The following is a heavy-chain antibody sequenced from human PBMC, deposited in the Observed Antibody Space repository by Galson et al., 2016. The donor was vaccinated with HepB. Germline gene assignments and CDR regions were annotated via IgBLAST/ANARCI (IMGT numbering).Heavy chain of an antibody. V-gene: IGHV3-7*01. CDR2: INQDGSEK. D-gene: IGHD3-3*01. CDR3: ARNSRFRGSHHFDE. Sequence: SLRLSCAASRFSFSSYSMSWVHQAPGKGLEWVANINQDGSEKYYVDSVKGRFTMSRDNAKNSLYLQMNSLRAEDTAVYYCARNSRFRGSHHFDEWGQGTLITVSS. J-gene: IGHJ4*02. CDR1: RFSFSSYS.